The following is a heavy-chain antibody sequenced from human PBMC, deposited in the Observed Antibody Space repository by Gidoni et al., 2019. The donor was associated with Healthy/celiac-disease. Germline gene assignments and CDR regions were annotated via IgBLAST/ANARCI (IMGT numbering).Heavy chain of an antibody. V-gene: IGHV3-49*04. CDR1: VFTFGDYA. D-gene: IGHD6-13*01. J-gene: IGHJ6*02. CDR3: TRGVSSSWYEGYYYYYYGMDV. CDR2: IRSKAYGGTT. Sequence: EVQLVESGGGLVQPGRSLRLSCTASVFTFGDYAMSLVRQAPGKGLEWVGFIRSKAYGGTTEYAASVKGRFTISRDDSKSIAYLQMNSLKTEDTAVYYCTRGVSSSWYEGYYYYYYGMDVWGQGTTVTVSS.